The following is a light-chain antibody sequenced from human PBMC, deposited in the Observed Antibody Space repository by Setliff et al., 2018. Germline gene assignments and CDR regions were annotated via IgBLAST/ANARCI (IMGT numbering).Light chain of an antibody. CDR3: CSSYAGSSTLV. J-gene: IGLJ2*01. CDR2: EVS. Sequence: QSALTQPASVSGSPGQSITISCAGTSSDVGAYSHVSWYQQYPGKAPKLMISEVSNRPSGVSYRFSGSKSGNTASLTISGLQAEDEADYYCCSSYAGSSTLVFGGGTKVTVL. V-gene: IGLV2-23*02. CDR1: SSDVGAYSH.